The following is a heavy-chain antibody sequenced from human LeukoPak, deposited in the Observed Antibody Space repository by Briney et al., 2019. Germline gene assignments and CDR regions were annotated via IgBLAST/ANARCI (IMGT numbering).Heavy chain of an antibody. CDR1: GFTFSNAW. Sequence: GGSLRLSCAASGFTFSNAWMSWVRQAPGKGLERVGRIKSKTDGGTTDYAAPVKGRFTISRDDSKNTLYLQMNSLKTEDTAVYYCTTVSRGYSYGYFYYYYYMDVWGKGTTVTVSS. D-gene: IGHD5-18*01. J-gene: IGHJ6*03. V-gene: IGHV3-15*01. CDR2: IKSKTDGGTT. CDR3: TTVSRGYSYGYFYYYYYMDV.